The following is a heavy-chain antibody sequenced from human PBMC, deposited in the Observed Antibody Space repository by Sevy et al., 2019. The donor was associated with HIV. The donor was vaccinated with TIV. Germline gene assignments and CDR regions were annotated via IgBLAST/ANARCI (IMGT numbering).Heavy chain of an antibody. CDR3: ARAFNSWNYDFDY. CDR2: ISSSSDFI. V-gene: IGHV3-21*01. Sequence: GGSLRLSCAASGFTFSSYSMNWVRQAPGKGLEWVSSISSSSDFIDYADSLKGRFTISRDNAKNSLHLQMNSLRAEDTALYYCARAFNSWNYDFDYWGQGTLVTVSS. D-gene: IGHD1-7*01. J-gene: IGHJ4*02. CDR1: GFTFSSYS.